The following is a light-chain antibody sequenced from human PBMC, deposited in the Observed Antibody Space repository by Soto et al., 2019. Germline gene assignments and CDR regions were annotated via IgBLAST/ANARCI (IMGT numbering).Light chain of an antibody. CDR3: SSYTSSSTYV. Sequence: QSVLTQPASVSGSPGQSITISCTGTSSDVGSYNYVSWYQQHPGKAPKLLIYEVSSRPSGVSNRFSGSKSGNTASLTISGIQAEDEADYSCSSYTSSSTYVFGTGTKLTVL. V-gene: IGLV2-14*01. J-gene: IGLJ1*01. CDR2: EVS. CDR1: SSDVGSYNY.